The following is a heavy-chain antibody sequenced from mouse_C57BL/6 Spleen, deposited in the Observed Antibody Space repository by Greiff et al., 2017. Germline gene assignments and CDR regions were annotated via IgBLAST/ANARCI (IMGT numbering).Heavy chain of an antibody. CDR1: GYTFTSSW. CDR2: IDPSDSYT. D-gene: IGHD2-3*01. Sequence: QVQLKQPGAELVRPGTSVKLSCKASGYTFTSSWMHWVKQRPGQGLEWIGVIDPSDSYTNYNQKFKGKATLTVDTSSSTAYMQLSSLTSEDSAVYYCARSDGHYFDYWGQGTTLTVSS. V-gene: IGHV1-59*01. J-gene: IGHJ2*01. CDR3: ARSDGHYFDY.